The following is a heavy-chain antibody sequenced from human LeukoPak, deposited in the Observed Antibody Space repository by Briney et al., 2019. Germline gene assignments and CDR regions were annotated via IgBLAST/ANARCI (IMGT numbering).Heavy chain of an antibody. CDR1: GFTFSSYV. J-gene: IGHJ5*02. Sequence: GRSLRLSCAASGFTFSSYVMHWVRQAPGKGLEWVAIISYDGGNKYSADSVKGRFTISRDNSKNTLYLQMNSLKTEDTAVYYCTTDVASYYDILTGYYGPGNWFDPWGQGTLVTVSS. CDR3: TTDVASYYDILTGYYGPGNWFDP. D-gene: IGHD3-9*01. V-gene: IGHV3-30*04. CDR2: ISYDGGNK.